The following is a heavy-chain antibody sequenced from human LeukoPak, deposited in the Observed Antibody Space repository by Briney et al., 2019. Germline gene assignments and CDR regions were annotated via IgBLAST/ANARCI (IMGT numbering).Heavy chain of an antibody. CDR1: GYTFTSYG. D-gene: IGHD4-17*01. CDR2: ISAYNGNT. CDR3: ARVKTAADPTVNQALDY. V-gene: IGHV1-18*01. J-gene: IGHJ4*02. Sequence: ASVKVSCKASGYTFTSYGISWVRQAPGQGLEWMGWISAYNGNTNHAQKLQGRVTMTTDTSTSTAYMELRSLRSDDTAVYYCARVKTAADPTVNQALDYWGQGTLVTVSS.